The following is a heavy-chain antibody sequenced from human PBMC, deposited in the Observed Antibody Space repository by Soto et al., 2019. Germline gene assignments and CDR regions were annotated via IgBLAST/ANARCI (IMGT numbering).Heavy chain of an antibody. J-gene: IGHJ4*02. D-gene: IGHD2-15*01. CDR2: ISSSSSTI. V-gene: IGHV3-48*01. Sequence: EVQLVESGGGLVQPGGSLRLSCAASGFTFSSYSMNWVRQAPGKGLEWVSYISSSSSTIYYADSVKGRFTISRDNAKNSLYLQMNSLRAEDTAVYYCARDLGCSGGSCYENYWGQGTLVTVSS. CDR3: ARDLGCSGGSCYENY. CDR1: GFTFSSYS.